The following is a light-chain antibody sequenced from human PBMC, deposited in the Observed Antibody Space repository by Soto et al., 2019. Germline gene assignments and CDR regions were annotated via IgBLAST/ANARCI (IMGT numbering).Light chain of an antibody. CDR3: QQYDTFPYT. CDR1: QSITSW. Sequence: DIHLTQSPYTLPSSVRYRITITCPSSQSITSWLAWYHPGPRKSPKALIYKTSSLESEVPSSFSGSRTGTEFTLTISNLQPEDFATYYSQQYDTFPYTFGQGPNVDIK. CDR2: KTS. J-gene: IGKJ2*01. V-gene: IGKV1-5*03.